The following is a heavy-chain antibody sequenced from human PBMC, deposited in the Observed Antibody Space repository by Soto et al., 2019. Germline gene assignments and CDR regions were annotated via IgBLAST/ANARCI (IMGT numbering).Heavy chain of an antibody. Sequence: GSLRLSCAASGFTFSSYSMNWVRQAPGKGLEWVSYISSSSSTIYYADSVKGRFTISRDNAKNSLYLQMNSLRAEDTAVYYCARHPERIAEIGWFVHWGQGTLVTVSS. J-gene: IGHJ5*02. CDR2: ISSSSSTI. CDR1: GFTFSSYS. CDR3: ARHPERIAEIGWFVH. D-gene: IGHD6-13*01. V-gene: IGHV3-48*01.